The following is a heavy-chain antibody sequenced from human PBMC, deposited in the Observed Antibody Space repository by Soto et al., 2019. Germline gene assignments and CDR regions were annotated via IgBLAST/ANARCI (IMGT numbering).Heavy chain of an antibody. V-gene: IGHV4-59*08. D-gene: IGHD3-3*01. CDR3: ARSYYDFWSNRKGWFDP. CDR2: IYYSGST. Sequence: IRQPPGKGLEWIGYIYYSGSTNYNPSLKSRVTISVDTSKNQFSLKLSSVTAADTAVYYCARSYYDFWSNRKGWFDPWGQGTLVTVSS. J-gene: IGHJ5*02.